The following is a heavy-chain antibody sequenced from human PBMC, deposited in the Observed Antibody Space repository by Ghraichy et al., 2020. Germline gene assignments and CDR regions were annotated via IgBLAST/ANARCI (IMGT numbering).Heavy chain of an antibody. J-gene: IGHJ4*02. CDR1: GYTFTSYD. Sequence: ASVKVSCKASGYTFTSYDINWVRQATGQGLEWMGWMNPNSGNTGYAQKFQGRVTMTRNTSISTAYMELSSLRSEDTAVYYCARTIFGVVTSDYWGQGTLVTVSS. D-gene: IGHD3-3*01. CDR2: MNPNSGNT. CDR3: ARTIFGVVTSDY. V-gene: IGHV1-8*01.